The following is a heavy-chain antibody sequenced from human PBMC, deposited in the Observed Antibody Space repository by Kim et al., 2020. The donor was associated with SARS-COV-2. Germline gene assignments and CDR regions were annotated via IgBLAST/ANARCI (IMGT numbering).Heavy chain of an antibody. D-gene: IGHD4-4*01. CDR3: ARAAVTTFQDYYYYMDV. J-gene: IGHJ6*03. Sequence: VKGRFTIYRDNAKNSLYLQMNSLRDEDTAVYYCARAAVTTFQDYYYYMDVWGKGTTVTVSS. V-gene: IGHV3-48*02.